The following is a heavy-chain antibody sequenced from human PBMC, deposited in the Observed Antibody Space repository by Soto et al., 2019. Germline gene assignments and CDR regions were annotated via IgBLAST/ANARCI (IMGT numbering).Heavy chain of an antibody. V-gene: IGHV4-39*01. CDR2: VYYTGTT. J-gene: IGHJ5*02. CDR1: GGSIKNTGAN. D-gene: IGHD1-26*01. CDR3: ATHTSGSRNGPHT. Sequence: QLQLQESGPGLVKPSETLSLTCTVSGGSIKNTGANWVWVRPPPGKGLEWIGSVYYTGTTYYNPSLQSRVTISIDTSKNQYSRSVNSVAAADTAVYYCATHTSGSRNGPHTWGQGTLVTVSS.